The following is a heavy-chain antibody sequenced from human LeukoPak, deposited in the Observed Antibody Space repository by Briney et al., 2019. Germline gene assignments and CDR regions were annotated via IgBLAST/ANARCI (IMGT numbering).Heavy chain of an antibody. CDR3: AKGRHIVVVTAWGAEYFQH. Sequence: GGSLRLSCAASGFTFSSYGMHWVRQAPGKGLEWVAFIRYDGSNKYYADSVKGRFTISRDNSKNTLYLQMNSLRAEDTAVYYCAKGRHIVVVTAWGAEYFQHWGQGTLVTVSS. CDR2: IRYDGSNK. V-gene: IGHV3-30*02. D-gene: IGHD2-21*02. J-gene: IGHJ1*01. CDR1: GFTFSSYG.